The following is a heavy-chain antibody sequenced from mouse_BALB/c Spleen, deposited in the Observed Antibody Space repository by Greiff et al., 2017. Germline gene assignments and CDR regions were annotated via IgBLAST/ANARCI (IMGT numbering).Heavy chain of an antibody. CDR2: INPSNGRT. J-gene: IGHJ3*01. Sequence: QVQLQQPGAELVKPGASVKLSCKASGYTFTSYWMHWVKQRPGQGLEWIGEINPSNGRTNYNEKFKSMATLTVDKTSSTAYMQLSSLTSEDSAVYYCARDDYDDGLAYWGQGTLVTVSA. CDR3: ARDDYDDGLAY. D-gene: IGHD2-4*01. V-gene: IGHV1S81*02. CDR1: GYTFTSYW.